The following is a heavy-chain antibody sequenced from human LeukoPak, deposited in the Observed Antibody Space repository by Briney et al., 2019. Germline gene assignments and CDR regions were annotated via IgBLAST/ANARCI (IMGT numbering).Heavy chain of an antibody. J-gene: IGHJ4*02. CDR1: GFTFSNAS. V-gene: IGHV3-15*01. Sequence: GGSLRLSCAASGFTFSNASMSWVRQAPGKGLEWVGRIKSKTDGGTTDYAAPVKGRFTISRDDSKNTLYLQMNSLKTEDTAVYYCTTVNCSSTSCYLDYWGQGTLVTVSS. D-gene: IGHD2-2*01. CDR2: IKSKTDGGTT. CDR3: TTVNCSSTSCYLDY.